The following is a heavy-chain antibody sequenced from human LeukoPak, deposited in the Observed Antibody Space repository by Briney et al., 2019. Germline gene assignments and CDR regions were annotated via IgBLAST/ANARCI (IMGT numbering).Heavy chain of an antibody. CDR3: ARASGSWSHFDY. V-gene: IGHV4-39*07. Sequence: KTSETLSLTCAVSGGSISSSSYYWGWIRQPPGKGLEWIGSIYYSGSTYYNPSLKSRVTISVDTSKNQFSLKLTSVTAADTAVYYCARASGSWSHFDYWGQGTLVTVSS. CDR1: GGSISSSSYY. D-gene: IGHD3-3*01. J-gene: IGHJ4*02. CDR2: IYYSGST.